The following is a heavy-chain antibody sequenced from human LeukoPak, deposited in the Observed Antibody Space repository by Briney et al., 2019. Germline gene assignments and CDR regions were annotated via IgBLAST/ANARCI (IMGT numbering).Heavy chain of an antibody. J-gene: IGHJ6*03. D-gene: IGHD4-11*01. CDR1: GFAFNSYT. CDR2: ITSRGTHI. V-gene: IGHV3-21*01. CDR3: ARVAQGATTENYYYYYMDV. Sequence: GSLRLSCAASGFAFNSYTIKWVRQAPGKGLEWVSAITSRGTHIYNADSVKGRFTISRDNAENSAYLQMSSLRAEDTAVYYCARVAQGATTENYYYYYMDVWGKGNTVTVSS.